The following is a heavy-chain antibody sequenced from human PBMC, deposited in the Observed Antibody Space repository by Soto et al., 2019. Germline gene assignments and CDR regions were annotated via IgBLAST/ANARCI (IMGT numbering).Heavy chain of an antibody. D-gene: IGHD1-1*01. CDR1: GFTFSSYG. CDR2: IWYDGSNE. CDR3: ARDRGTGGRRGGWFDP. J-gene: IGHJ5*02. Sequence: QLVESGGGVVQPGRSLRLSCAASGFTFSSYGMHWVRQAPGKGLEWVAMIWYDGSNEYYADSVKGRFTISRDNSKNTLYRQMNSLRAEDSAGYYCARDRGTGGRRGGWFDPGGQGTLVTVSS. V-gene: IGHV3-33*01.